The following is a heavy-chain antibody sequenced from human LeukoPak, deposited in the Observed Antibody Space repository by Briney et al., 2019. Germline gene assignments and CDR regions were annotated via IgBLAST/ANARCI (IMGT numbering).Heavy chain of an antibody. Sequence: PGGSLRLSCAASGFTFSSYSMNWLRQAPGKGLAWVSSISSRSSYIYYADSVKGRCTLSRDNAKNSLYLQMNSLRAEDTAVYYCARDGYYDSIGSGFDPWGQGTLVTVSS. CDR1: GFTFSSYS. V-gene: IGHV3-21*01. D-gene: IGHD3-22*01. CDR3: ARDGYYDSIGSGFDP. J-gene: IGHJ5*02. CDR2: ISSRSSYI.